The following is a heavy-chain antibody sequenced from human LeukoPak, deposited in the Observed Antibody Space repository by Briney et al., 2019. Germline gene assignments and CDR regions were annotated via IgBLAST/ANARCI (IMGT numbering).Heavy chain of an antibody. J-gene: IGHJ4*02. V-gene: IGHV3-23*01. CDR2: ISGSGGST. D-gene: IGHD2-2*01. Sequence: GTLRLSCAASGFTFSSYAMSWVRQAPGKGLEWVSAISGSGGSTYYAYPAKGRFTISRDNTKNTLYLQMNSLRADDTAVYYCAKVSGWKDQLPTVDYWGQGTLVSVSS. CDR3: AKVSGWKDQLPTVDY. CDR1: GFTFSSYA.